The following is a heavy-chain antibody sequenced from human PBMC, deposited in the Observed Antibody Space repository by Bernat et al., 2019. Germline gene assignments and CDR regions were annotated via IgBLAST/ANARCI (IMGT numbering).Heavy chain of an antibody. CDR2: IIPSFGTA. Sequence: QVQLVQAGAEVKKPGASVKVSGKASGGTFSSYAISWVRQAPGQGLEWMGGIIPSFGTANYAQKFPGSVTITADTSTSTAYMQLSRLRSEYTSVYYCARGSGSGWYSAFDIWGQGTMVTVSS. D-gene: IGHD6-19*01. CDR3: ARGSGSGWYSAFDI. J-gene: IGHJ3*02. V-gene: IGHV1-69*06. CDR1: GGTFSSYA.